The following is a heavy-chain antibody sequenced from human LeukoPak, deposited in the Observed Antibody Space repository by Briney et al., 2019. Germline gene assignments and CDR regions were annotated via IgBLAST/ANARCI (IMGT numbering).Heavy chain of an antibody. Sequence: SETLSLTCAVYGGSFSSYYWSWIRRPPGKGLERIGEINHSGSTNYNPSLKSRVTISVDTSKNQFSLKLSSVTAADTAVYYCARQQRYYYGSGSTDYWGQGTLVTVSS. V-gene: IGHV4-34*01. CDR1: GGSFSSYY. J-gene: IGHJ4*02. D-gene: IGHD3-10*01. CDR3: ARQQRYYYGSGSTDY. CDR2: INHSGST.